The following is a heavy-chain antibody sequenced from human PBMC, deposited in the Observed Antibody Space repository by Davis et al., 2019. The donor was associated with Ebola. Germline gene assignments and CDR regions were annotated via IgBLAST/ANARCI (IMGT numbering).Heavy chain of an antibody. D-gene: IGHD4-23*01. CDR2: IYSSGSI. J-gene: IGHJ6*02. V-gene: IGHV3-66*01. CDR3: ARDHGFLNSYSYEYGMDV. CDR1: GFSVSTYY. Sequence: GGSLRLSCVASGFSVSTYYMTWVRQAPGKGLEWVSVIYSSGSIYYADSVEGRFTISRDNSRNTLYLHMKSLKTEDTAVYYCARDHGFLNSYSYEYGMDVWGQGTTVTVSS.